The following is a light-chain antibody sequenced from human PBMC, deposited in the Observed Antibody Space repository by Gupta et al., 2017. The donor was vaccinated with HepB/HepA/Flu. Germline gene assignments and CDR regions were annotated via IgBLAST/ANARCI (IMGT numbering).Light chain of an antibody. J-gene: IGKJ4*02. V-gene: IGKV4-1*01. CDR3: QQYYRTPPA. CDR2: GAS. CDR1: QRVLSSLNDRNY. Sequence: DIVLTQSPDSLAVSLGERATINCKSSQRVLSSLNDRNYLAWYQQKLGQPPRLLIYGASTRENGIPDRFSGSGSGTDFTLTISSLEAEDVAVYYCQQYYRTPPAFGEGTKVEIK.